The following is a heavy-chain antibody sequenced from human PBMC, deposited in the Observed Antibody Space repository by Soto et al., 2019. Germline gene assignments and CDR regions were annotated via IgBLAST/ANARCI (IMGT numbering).Heavy chain of an antibody. D-gene: IGHD3-10*01. CDR1: GFSCSTYA. CDR3: AKDLDAWFGESLNYSYYGMDV. Sequence: PGGSMRLFCTASGFSCSTYAMNWVRQAPGKGLEWVSVISGSAGSTYYADSVKGRFTISRDNSKNTLYLLLNSLRAEDTAVYYCAKDLDAWFGESLNYSYYGMDVWGRGTTVTVSS. V-gene: IGHV3-23*01. CDR2: ISGSAGST. J-gene: IGHJ6*02.